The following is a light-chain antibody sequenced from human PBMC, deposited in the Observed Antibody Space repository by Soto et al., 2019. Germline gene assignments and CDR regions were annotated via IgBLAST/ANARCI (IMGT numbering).Light chain of an antibody. V-gene: IGLV2-14*03. J-gene: IGLJ2*01. CDR1: NSDVGRYDY. Sequence: QSALTQPASVSGSPGQSITISCTGTNSDVGRYDYVSWYQQHPGKAPKLIVYDVTERPSGVPDRFSGSILGNRAALTITGAQADDESDYYCVLYMRSGISVFGGGTKLTVL. CDR3: VLYMRSGISV. CDR2: DVT.